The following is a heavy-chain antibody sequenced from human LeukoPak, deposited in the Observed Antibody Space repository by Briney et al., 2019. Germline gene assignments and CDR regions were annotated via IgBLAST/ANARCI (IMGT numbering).Heavy chain of an antibody. J-gene: IGHJ4*02. D-gene: IGHD3-22*01. CDR3: ARDRDDSSGYHAPYFDY. CDR1: GYTFTSYY. CDR2: INPSGGST. V-gene: IGHV1-46*01. Sequence: ASVKVSCKASGYTFTSYYMHWVRQAPGQGLEWMGIINPSGGSTSYAQKFQGRVTMTRDTSTSTVYMELSSLRSEDPAVYYCARDRDDSSGYHAPYFDYWGQGTLVTVSS.